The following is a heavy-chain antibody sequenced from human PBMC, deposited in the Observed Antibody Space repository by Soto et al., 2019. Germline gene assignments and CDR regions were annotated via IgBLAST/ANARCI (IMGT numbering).Heavy chain of an antibody. CDR2: IWYDGSNK. Sequence: GGSLRLSCAASGFTFSSYGMHWVRQAPGKGLEWVAVIWYDGSNKYYADSVKGRFTISRDNAKNSLYLQMNSLRAEDTAVYYCARRSKRQQLGPFDYWGQGTLVTVSS. CDR3: ARRSKRQQLGPFDY. D-gene: IGHD6-13*01. J-gene: IGHJ4*02. V-gene: IGHV3-33*03. CDR1: GFTFSSYG.